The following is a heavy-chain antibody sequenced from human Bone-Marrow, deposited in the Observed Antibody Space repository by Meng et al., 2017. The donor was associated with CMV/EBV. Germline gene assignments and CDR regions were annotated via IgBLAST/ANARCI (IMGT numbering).Heavy chain of an antibody. J-gene: IGHJ4*02. V-gene: IGHV4-34*01. D-gene: IGHD3-3*01. CDR3: ARMKFLEWLYDY. CDR1: GGSFSGYY. CDR2: INHSGST. Sequence: SETLSLTCAVYGGSFSGYYWSWIRQPPGKGLEWIGEINHSGSTNYNPSLKSRVTISVDTSKNQFSLKLSSVTAADTAVYYCARMKFLEWLYDYWGQGKLVTVSS.